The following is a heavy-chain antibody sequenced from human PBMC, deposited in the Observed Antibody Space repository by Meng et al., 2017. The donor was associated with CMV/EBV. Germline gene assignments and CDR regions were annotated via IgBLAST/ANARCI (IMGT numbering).Heavy chain of an antibody. CDR3: ARTRIEVEPDGTKIKYYNYGMDV. Sequence: ASVQVSCKASGYTFTTYYINWVRHATGQGLEWMVWMNPNSSNKGYAQKFQGRVTMTRVTSISTAYMELSSLTSDETAVYYCARTRIEVEPDGTKIKYYNYGMDVWGQGTTVTVSS. CDR1: GYTFTTYY. J-gene: IGHJ6*02. D-gene: IGHD6-13*01. CDR2: MNPNSSNK. V-gene: IGHV1-8*01.